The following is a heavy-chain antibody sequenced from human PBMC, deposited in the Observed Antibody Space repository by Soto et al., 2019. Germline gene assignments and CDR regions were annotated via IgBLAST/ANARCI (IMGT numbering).Heavy chain of an antibody. Sequence: QVQLVQSGAEVKKPGSSVKVSCKASGGTLSSYAISWVRQAPGQGLEWMGGIIPIFGTANYAQKFQGRVTITADESTSTAYMELSSLRSEDTAVYYCARDSNYVYDYYYYYGMDVWGQGTTVTVSS. CDR2: IIPIFGTA. J-gene: IGHJ6*02. D-gene: IGHD4-4*01. CDR1: GGTLSSYA. V-gene: IGHV1-69*01. CDR3: ARDSNYVYDYYYYYGMDV.